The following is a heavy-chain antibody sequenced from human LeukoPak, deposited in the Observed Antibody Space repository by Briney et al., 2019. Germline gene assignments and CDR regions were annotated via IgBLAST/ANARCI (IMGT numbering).Heavy chain of an antibody. D-gene: IGHD2-2*02. CDR1: GGSISSGGNY. CDR2: IYYSGTT. Sequence: SETLSLTCTVSGGSISSGGNYWSWIRQHPGKGLEWIGYIYYSGTTYYNPSLKSRVTISVDTSKNQFSLKLSSVTAADTAVYYCARRAIVVVPAAIRRINFDYWGQGTLVTVSS. J-gene: IGHJ4*02. CDR3: ARRAIVVVPAAIRRINFDY. V-gene: IGHV4-31*03.